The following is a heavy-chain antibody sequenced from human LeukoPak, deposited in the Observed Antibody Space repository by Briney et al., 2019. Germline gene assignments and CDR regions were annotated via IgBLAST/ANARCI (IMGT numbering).Heavy chain of an antibody. CDR2: IRYDGSNK. D-gene: IGHD5-24*01. CDR3: AKDVTGWLQGVLDY. Sequence: GGSLRLSCAASGFTFSSYGMHWVRQAPGKGLEWVAFIRYDGSNKYYADSVKGRFTISRDNSKNTLYLQMNSLRAEDTAVYYFAKDVTGWLQGVLDYWGQGTLVTVSS. CDR1: GFTFSSYG. V-gene: IGHV3-30*02. J-gene: IGHJ4*02.